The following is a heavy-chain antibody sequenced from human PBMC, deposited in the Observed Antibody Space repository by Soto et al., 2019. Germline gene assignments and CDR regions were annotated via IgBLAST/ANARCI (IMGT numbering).Heavy chain of an antibody. J-gene: IGHJ3*02. D-gene: IGHD2-15*01. V-gene: IGHV2-5*01. CDR2: IYWNDDK. CDR3: ARMRYCSGGSCNHPHDAFDI. Sequence: SGPTLVNPTQTLTLTCTFSGFSLSTSGVGVGWIRQPPGKALECLALIYWNDDKRYSPSLKTRLTITKDTSKNQVVLTMTNMDPVDTATYYCARMRYCSGGSCNHPHDAFDILGQGTMVTVSS. CDR1: GFSLSTSGVG.